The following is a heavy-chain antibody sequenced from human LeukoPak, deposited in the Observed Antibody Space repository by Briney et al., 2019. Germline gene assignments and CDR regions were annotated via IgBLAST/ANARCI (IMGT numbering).Heavy chain of an antibody. D-gene: IGHD2-2*01. CDR3: ARSLKVSAALDVFDI. J-gene: IGHJ3*02. V-gene: IGHV3-21*01. CDR1: EFTFSSHS. CDR2: ISRSGGSI. Sequence: GSLRLSCAASEFTFSSHSMNWVRQAPGKGLEWVSSISRSGGSIYYADSLKGRFTISRDNAKNSLYLQMNSLRAEDTAVYFCARSLKVSAALDVFDIWGQGTMVTDSS.